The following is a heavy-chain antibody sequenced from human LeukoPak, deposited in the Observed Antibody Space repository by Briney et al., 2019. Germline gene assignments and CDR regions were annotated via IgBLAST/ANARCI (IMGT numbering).Heavy chain of an antibody. CDR1: GFTLSSYS. J-gene: IGHJ5*02. D-gene: IGHD3-10*01. V-gene: IGHV4-59*01. CDR3: AREKRITMVRGVIITLPGYNWFDP. CDR2: IYYSGST. Sequence: GSLRLSCAASGFTLSSYSMNWVRQPPGKGLEWIGYIYYSGSTNYNPSLKSRVTISVDTSKNQFSLKLSSVTAADTAVYYCAREKRITMVRGVIITLPGYNWFDPWGQGTLVTVSS.